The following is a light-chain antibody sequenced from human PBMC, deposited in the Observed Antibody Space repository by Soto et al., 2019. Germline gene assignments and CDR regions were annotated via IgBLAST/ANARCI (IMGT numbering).Light chain of an antibody. J-gene: IGLJ2*01. Sequence: QSALTQPPSASGSPGQSVTISCTGTSSDGGGYNFVSWFQQNPGKAPKLMIYEVNKRPSGVPDRFSGSKSGNTASLTVSGLQAEDEADYYCSSYAGSNNFVIFGGGTKLTVL. CDR3: SSYAGSNNFVI. V-gene: IGLV2-8*01. CDR1: SSDGGGYNF. CDR2: EVN.